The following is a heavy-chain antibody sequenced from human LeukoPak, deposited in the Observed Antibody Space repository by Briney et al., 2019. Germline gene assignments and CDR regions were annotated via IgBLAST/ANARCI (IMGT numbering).Heavy chain of an antibody. CDR2: IYTSGST. V-gene: IGHV4-61*02. D-gene: IGHD5-18*01. CDR1: GGSISSGSYY. Sequence: SQTLSLTCTVSGGSISSGSYYWSWIRQPAGTGLEWIGRIYTSGSTNYNPSLKSRVTISVDTSKNQFSLKLSSVTAADTAVYYCAREGYSYGFDYWGQGTLVTVSS. CDR3: AREGYSYGFDY. J-gene: IGHJ4*02.